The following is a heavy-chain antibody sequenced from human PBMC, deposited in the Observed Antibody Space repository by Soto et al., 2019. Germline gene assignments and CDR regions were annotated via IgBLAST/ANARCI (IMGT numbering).Heavy chain of an antibody. Sequence: SETLSLTCAVYGGSFSGYYWSWIRQPPGKGLEWIGEINHSGSTKYNPSLKSRVTISVDTSKNQFSLKLSSVTAADTAVYYCARGRRGSSYCSSTSCYTDYWGQGTLVTVSS. CDR1: GGSFSGYY. J-gene: IGHJ4*02. V-gene: IGHV4-34*01. CDR3: ARGRRGSSYCSSTSCYTDY. D-gene: IGHD2-2*02. CDR2: INHSGST.